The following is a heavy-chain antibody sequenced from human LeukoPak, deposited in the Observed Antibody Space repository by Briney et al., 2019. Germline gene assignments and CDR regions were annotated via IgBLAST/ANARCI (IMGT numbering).Heavy chain of an antibody. CDR2: IYTSGST. D-gene: IGHD3-22*01. V-gene: IGHV4-4*07. CDR3: ARDRTVYYDSSGYSYYFDY. Sequence: PSETLSLTCTVSGGSISSYYWSWIRQPAGKGLEWIGRIYTSGSTNYNPSLKSRVTMSVDTSKNQFSLKLSSVTAADTAVYYCARDRTVYYDSSGYSYYFDYWGQGTLVTVSS. CDR1: GGSISSYY. J-gene: IGHJ4*02.